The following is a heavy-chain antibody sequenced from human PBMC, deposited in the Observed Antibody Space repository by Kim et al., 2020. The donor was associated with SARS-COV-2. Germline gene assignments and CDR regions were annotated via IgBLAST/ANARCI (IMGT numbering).Heavy chain of an antibody. CDR2: IKQDGSEK. Sequence: GGSLRLSCAASGFTFSSYWMSWVRRAPGKGLEWVANIKQDGSEKYYVDSVKGRFTISRDNAKNSLYLQMNSLRAEDTAVYYCARKTYGGWFDPWGQGTLVTVSS. CDR1: GFTFSSYW. J-gene: IGHJ5*02. D-gene: IGHD4-17*01. V-gene: IGHV3-7*03. CDR3: ARKTYGGWFDP.